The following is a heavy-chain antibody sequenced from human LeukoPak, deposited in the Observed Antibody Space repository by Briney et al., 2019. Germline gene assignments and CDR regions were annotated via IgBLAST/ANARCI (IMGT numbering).Heavy chain of an antibody. J-gene: IGHJ4*02. CDR1: GFTVSSSNY. Sequence: GGSLRLSCAASGFTVSSSNYMNWVRQAPGKGLEWVSGIYTGGTTYYTDSVKGRFTISRDNPNNTLYLQMHILRAEDTAVYYCAREISRFGIWGQGTLVTVSS. D-gene: IGHD3-16*01. V-gene: IGHV3-66*01. CDR3: AREISRFGI. CDR2: IYTGGTT.